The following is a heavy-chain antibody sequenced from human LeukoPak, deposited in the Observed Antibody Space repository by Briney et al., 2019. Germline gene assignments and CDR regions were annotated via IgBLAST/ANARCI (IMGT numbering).Heavy chain of an antibody. J-gene: IGHJ4*02. D-gene: IGHD6-19*01. CDR2: INPKSGGT. Sequence: ASVTVSCKASGYTFTGYYMHWVRQAPGQGLEWMGWINPKSGGTNYAQKFQGKVTMTRDTSISTAYMELSRLRSDDTAVYYCARDQIISSGWASRVDYWGQGTLVTVSS. CDR1: GYTFTGYY. V-gene: IGHV1-2*02. CDR3: ARDQIISSGWASRVDY.